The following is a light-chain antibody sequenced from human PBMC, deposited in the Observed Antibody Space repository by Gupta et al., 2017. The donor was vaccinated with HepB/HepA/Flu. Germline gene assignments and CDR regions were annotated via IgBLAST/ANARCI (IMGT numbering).Light chain of an antibody. CDR1: SSNIGSNS. V-gene: IGLV1-44*01. CDR2: NDN. J-gene: IGLJ2*01. Sequence: QSVLTQPPSASATPGRRVTISCSGSSSNIGSNSVTWYQQVPGTAPNLLIYNDNQRPSGLPDRFSGSKSGTSASLAISGLQSEDEADYYCAAWDDRVNGVVFGGGTKLTVL. CDR3: AAWDDRVNGVV.